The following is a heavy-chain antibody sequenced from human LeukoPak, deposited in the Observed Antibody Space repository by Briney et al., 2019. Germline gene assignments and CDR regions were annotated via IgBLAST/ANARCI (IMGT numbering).Heavy chain of an antibody. CDR1: GFHFSSYA. CDR2: ISGRGGST. J-gene: IGHJ4*02. Sequence: GGSLRLSCAASGFHFSSYAMRWVRQAPGRGVGCVSAISGRGGSTYYADSVKGRFTISRDNSKNTLYLQRNSLRAEDTAVYYCAKDGNSGPNFDYWGQGTLVTVSS. V-gene: IGHV3-23*01. CDR3: AKDGNSGPNFDY. D-gene: IGHD5-12*01.